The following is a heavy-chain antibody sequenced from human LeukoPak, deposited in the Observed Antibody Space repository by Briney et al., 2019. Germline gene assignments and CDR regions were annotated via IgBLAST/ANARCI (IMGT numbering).Heavy chain of an antibody. D-gene: IGHD1-26*01. CDR3: AAGYSSDY. J-gene: IGHJ4*02. CDR1: GFTFSNYG. V-gene: IGHV3-30*02. CDR2: IRYDGSSK. Sequence: GGSLRLSCAASGFTFSNYGMQWVRQAPGKGPEWVAFIRYDGSSKSYADSVKGRFTISRDNSKNTLYLQMNSLRDDDTALYYCAAGYSSDYWGQGTRVTVSS.